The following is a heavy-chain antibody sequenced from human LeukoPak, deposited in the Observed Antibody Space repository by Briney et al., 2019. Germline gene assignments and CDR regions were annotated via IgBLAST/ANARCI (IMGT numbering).Heavy chain of an antibody. V-gene: IGHV3-49*04. D-gene: IGHD6-13*01. CDR1: GFTFRDHY. CDR3: TTQTRIAAAYY. J-gene: IGHJ4*02. CDR2: IRSKAYGGTT. Sequence: GGSLRLSCAASGFTFRDHYMDWVRQAPGKGLEWVGFIRSKAYGGTTEYAASVKGRFTISRDDSKSIAYLQMNSLKTEDTAVYYCTTQTRIAAAYYWGQGTLVTVSS.